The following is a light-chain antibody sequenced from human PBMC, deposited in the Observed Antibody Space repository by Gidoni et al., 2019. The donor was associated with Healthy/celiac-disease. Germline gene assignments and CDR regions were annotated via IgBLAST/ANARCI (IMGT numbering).Light chain of an antibody. CDR3: QQYYSTPFT. J-gene: IGKJ3*01. V-gene: IGKV4-1*01. Sequence: DIVMTQSPDSLAVSLGERATINCKSSQSVLYSSNNKNYLAWYQQKPGQPPKLLIYWASTRESGVPDRFSGSGSGTDFTFTISSLQAEDVAVYYCQQYYSTPFTFXPXTKVDIK. CDR2: WAS. CDR1: QSVLYSSNNKNY.